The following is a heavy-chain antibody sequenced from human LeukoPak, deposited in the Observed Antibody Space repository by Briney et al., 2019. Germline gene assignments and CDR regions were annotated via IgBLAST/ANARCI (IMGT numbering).Heavy chain of an antibody. Sequence: PSETLSLTCTVSGVSISPYYWSWIRQPAGKGLEWIGRISTSGTTNYNPSLKSRVSMSVDTSKNQFSLKLSSVTAADTAVYYCAREAGDYYDSSGRDYWGQGTLVTVSS. J-gene: IGHJ4*02. V-gene: IGHV4-4*07. CDR3: AREAGDYYDSSGRDY. CDR2: ISTSGTT. D-gene: IGHD3-22*01. CDR1: GVSISPYY.